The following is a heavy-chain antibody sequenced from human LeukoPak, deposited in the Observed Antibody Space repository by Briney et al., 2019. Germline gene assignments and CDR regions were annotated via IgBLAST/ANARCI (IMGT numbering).Heavy chain of an antibody. J-gene: IGHJ3*01. CDR3: ARLTALAGHRGAFDV. D-gene: IGHD6-19*01. V-gene: IGHV4-39*01. Sequence: GSLRLSCAASGFTFSSYSMNWVRQAPGKGLEWIATIYYNGITFYNPSLKSRVAISIDMSKSQFSLHLSSVSAADTAVYYCARLTALAGHRGAFDVWGPGTMVTVSS. CDR1: GFTFSSYSMN. CDR2: IYYNGIT.